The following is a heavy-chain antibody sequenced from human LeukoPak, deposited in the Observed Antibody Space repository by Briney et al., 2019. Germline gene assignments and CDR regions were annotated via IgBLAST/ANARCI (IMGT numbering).Heavy chain of an antibody. CDR1: GFTFSSYW. V-gene: IGHV3-7*01. Sequence: GGSLRLSCAASGFTFSSYWMSWVRQAPGKGLEWVANIKEDGSEKYYVDSVKGRFTISRDNAKNSLYLQMNSLRVEDTAVYYCAKDPAPIARSTQAYWGQGTLVTVSS. J-gene: IGHJ4*02. CDR3: AKDPAPIARSTQAY. CDR2: IKEDGSEK. D-gene: IGHD1-26*01.